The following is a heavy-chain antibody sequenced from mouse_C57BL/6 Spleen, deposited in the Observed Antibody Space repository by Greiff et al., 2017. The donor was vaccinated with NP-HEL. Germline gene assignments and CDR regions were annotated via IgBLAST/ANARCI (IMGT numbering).Heavy chain of an antibody. CDR2: IYPGDGDT. V-gene: IGHV1-80*01. D-gene: IGHD1-1*01. CDR1: GYAFSSYW. CDR3: ARGAYGSSYEYFDV. Sequence: QVQLQQSGAELVKPGASVKISCKASGYAFSSYWMNWVKQRPGKGLEWIGQIYPGDGDTNYNGKFKGKATLTADKSSSTAYRQLSSRTSEDSAVYFCARGAYGSSYEYFDVWGTGTTVTVSS. J-gene: IGHJ1*03.